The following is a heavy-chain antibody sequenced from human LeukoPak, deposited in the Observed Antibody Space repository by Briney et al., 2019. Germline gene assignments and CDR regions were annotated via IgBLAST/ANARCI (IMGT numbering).Heavy chain of an antibody. V-gene: IGHV3-33*01. Sequence: GGSLRLSCAASGFGLSAYGVHWVRQAPGKGLEWVAVIWYDGTSKDYADSVKGRFTFSRDNSKNTLYLQMNSLTVEDTAVYYCARSQSSSLIDYWGQGTLVTVSS. CDR1: GFGLSAYG. J-gene: IGHJ4*02. CDR2: IWYDGTSK. CDR3: ARSQSSSLIDY. D-gene: IGHD6-13*01.